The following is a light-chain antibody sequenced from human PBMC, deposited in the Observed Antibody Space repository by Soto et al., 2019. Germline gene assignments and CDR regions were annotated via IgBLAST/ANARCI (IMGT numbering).Light chain of an antibody. V-gene: IGLV2-14*03. CDR1: ISDVGGFIY. CDR3: VSYTTSTSYV. CDR2: DVN. Sequence: QSLLAQPDSVSGSPGQSITISCTGTISDVGGFIYVSWYQQHPGKAPKLMIYDVNNRPSGVSNRFSGSKSGNTASLTISGLQTEDEADYYRVSYTTSTSYVFGSGTKVTVL. J-gene: IGLJ1*01.